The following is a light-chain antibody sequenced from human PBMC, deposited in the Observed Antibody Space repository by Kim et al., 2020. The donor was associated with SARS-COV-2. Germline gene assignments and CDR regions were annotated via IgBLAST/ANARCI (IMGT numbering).Light chain of an antibody. J-gene: IGLJ7*01. CDR1: NIGGKS. CDR3: QVWDSSSDHPV. V-gene: IGLV3-21*04. Sequence: SYELTQPPSVSVAPGKTARITCGGNNIGGKSVHWYQQKPGQAPVLVIYYDSDRPSGIPERFSGSNSGNTATLTISRVEAGDEADYYCQVWDSSSDHPVFGTGTQLTVL. CDR2: YDS.